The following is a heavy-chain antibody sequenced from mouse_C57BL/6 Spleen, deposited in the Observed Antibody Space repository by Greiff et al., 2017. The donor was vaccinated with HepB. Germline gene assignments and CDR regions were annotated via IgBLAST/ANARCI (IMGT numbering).Heavy chain of an antibody. V-gene: IGHV5-2*01. Sequence: EVQGVESGGGLVQPGESLKLSCESNEYEFPSHDMSWVRKTPEKRLELVAAINSDGSSTYYPDTMERRFIISRDNTQKTLYLQMSSLRSEDTALYYCARHGENWGWFAYWGQGTLVTVSA. CDR1: EYEFPSHD. CDR3: ARHGENWGWFAY. CDR2: INSDGSST. J-gene: IGHJ3*01. D-gene: IGHD4-1*01.